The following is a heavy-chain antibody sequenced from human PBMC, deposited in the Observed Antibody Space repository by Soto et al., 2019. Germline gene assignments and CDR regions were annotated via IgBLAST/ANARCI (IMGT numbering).Heavy chain of an antibody. CDR1: GGSISSSSYY. Sequence: PSETLSLTCTVPGGSISSSSYYWGWIRQPPGKGLEWIGSIYYSGSTYYNPSLKSRVTISVDTSKNQFSLKLSSVTAADTAVYYCARSLRYFDWPGAFDIWGKGTMVT. D-gene: IGHD3-9*01. CDR2: IYYSGST. CDR3: ARSLRYFDWPGAFDI. J-gene: IGHJ3*02. V-gene: IGHV4-39*01.